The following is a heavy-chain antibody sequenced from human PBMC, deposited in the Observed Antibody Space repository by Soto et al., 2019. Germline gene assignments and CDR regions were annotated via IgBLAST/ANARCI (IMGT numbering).Heavy chain of an antibody. J-gene: IGHJ4*02. V-gene: IGHV3-13*01. CDR3: AREKTGTIDY. CDR2: IGTAGDT. Sequence: PGGSLRLSCAASGFTFSSYDMHWVRQATGKGLEWASTIGTAGDTYYPGSVKGRFTISRENAKNSLYLQMNSLRAEDTAVYYCAREKTGTIDYWGQGSLVTVSS. CDR1: GFTFSSYD.